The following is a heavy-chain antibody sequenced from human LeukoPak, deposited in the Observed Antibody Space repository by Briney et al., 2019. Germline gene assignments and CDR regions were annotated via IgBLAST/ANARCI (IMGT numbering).Heavy chain of an antibody. D-gene: IGHD1-26*01. CDR2: LHHTSST. V-gene: IGHV4-38-2*02. J-gene: IGHJ4*02. CDR3: ARDRESTPWELLLDY. CDR1: GYSIRSGYY. Sequence: SETLSLTCAVSGYSIRSGYYWAWIRQPPGKGLEWIGSLHHTSSTYYNPSLKSRVTMSVDKSNNKFSLKLSSVTAADTALYYCARDRESTPWELLLDYWGQGILVTVSS.